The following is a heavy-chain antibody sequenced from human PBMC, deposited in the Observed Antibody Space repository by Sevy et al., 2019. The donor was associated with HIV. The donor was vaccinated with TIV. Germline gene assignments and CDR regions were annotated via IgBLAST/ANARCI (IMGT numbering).Heavy chain of an antibody. J-gene: IGHJ3*02. CDR2: ISAAGGVK. CDR3: ARENYYDSTSPSSFDM. V-gene: IGHV3-30-3*01. Sequence: GGSLRLSCAASGFIFSNYAMTWVRQAPGRGLEWVAIISAAGGVKYYADSVKGRFTISRDNSDNTLSLQMNSLRTEESALYYCARENYYDSTSPSSFDMWGQGTMVTVSS. D-gene: IGHD3-22*01. CDR1: GFIFSNYA.